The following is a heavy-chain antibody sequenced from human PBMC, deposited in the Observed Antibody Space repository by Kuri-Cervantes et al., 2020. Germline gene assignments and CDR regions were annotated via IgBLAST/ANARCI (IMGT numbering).Heavy chain of an antibody. CDR1: GFTFSSYW. V-gene: IGHV3-23*01. Sequence: GESLKISCAASGFTFSSYWMHWVRQAPEKGLEWVSDISGSSGTTNYAASVKGRFTISRDNSKNTLYLQMNNVRAEDTAVYYCAKGVSSWYRGATDYWGQGILVTVSS. D-gene: IGHD6-13*01. CDR2: ISGSSGTT. J-gene: IGHJ4*02. CDR3: AKGVSSWYRGATDY.